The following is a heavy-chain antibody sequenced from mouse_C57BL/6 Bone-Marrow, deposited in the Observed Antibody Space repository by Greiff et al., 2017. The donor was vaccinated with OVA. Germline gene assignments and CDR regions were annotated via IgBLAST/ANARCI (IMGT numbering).Heavy chain of an antibody. D-gene: IGHD2-2*01. Sequence: VQLQQSGAELVRPGASVKLSCTASGFNIKDDYMHWVKQRPEQGLEWIGWIDPENGDTEYASKFQGKATIPADTSSNTAYLQLSSLTSEDTAVYYCTTGYDRGYYAMDYWGQGTSVTVSS. CDR1: GFNIKDDY. CDR3: TTGYDRGYYAMDY. J-gene: IGHJ4*01. V-gene: IGHV14-4*01. CDR2: IDPENGDT.